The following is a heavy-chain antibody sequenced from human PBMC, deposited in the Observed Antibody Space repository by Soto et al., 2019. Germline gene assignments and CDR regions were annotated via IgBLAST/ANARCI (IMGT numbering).Heavy chain of an antibody. V-gene: IGHV4-61*08. J-gene: IGHJ3*02. D-gene: IGHD3-22*01. Sequence: PSETLSLTCAVSGGSISSGGYYWSWIRQPPGKGLEWIGYIYYSGSTNYNPSLKSRVTISVDTSKNQFSLKLSSVTAADTAIYYCATVLYFYDSGGFRGNTFDIWGQGTMVTVSS. CDR2: IYYSGST. CDR1: GGSISSGGYY. CDR3: ATVLYFYDSGGFRGNTFDI.